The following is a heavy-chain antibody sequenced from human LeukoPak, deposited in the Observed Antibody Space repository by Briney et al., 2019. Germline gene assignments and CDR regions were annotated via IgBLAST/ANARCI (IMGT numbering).Heavy chain of an antibody. CDR3: ARSCGGDCYPDY. D-gene: IGHD2-21*02. CDR1: GFTFSDYW. J-gene: IGHJ4*02. V-gene: IGHV3-7*01. CDR2: IKQDGSEK. Sequence: GGSLRLSCVGSGFTFSDYWMSWVRQAPGKGLEWVANIKQDGSEKDYVDALKGRFTISRDNAKNSLYLQMNSLRAEDTAVYYCARSCGGDCYPDYWGQGTLVTVSS.